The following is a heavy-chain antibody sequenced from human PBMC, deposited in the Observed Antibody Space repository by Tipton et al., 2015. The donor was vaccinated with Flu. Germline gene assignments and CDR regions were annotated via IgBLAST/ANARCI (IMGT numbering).Heavy chain of an antibody. Sequence: SLRLSCAASGFTFSSYGMHWVRQAPGKGLEWVAVISYDGSNKYYADSVKGRFTISRDNSKNTLYLQMNSLRAEDTAVYYCAKDPGYSSGWYYGLFDYWGQGTLVTVSS. V-gene: IGHV3-30*18. CDR2: ISYDGSNK. J-gene: IGHJ4*02. CDR1: GFTFSSYG. D-gene: IGHD6-19*01. CDR3: AKDPGYSSGWYYGLFDY.